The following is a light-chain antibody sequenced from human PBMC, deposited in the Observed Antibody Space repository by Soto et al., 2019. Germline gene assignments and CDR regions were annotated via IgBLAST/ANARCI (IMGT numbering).Light chain of an antibody. Sequence: EIVLTQSPGTLSLTLGERATLSCRASQSVSSRYLAWYQQKPGQAPRLLIYSVSSRATGIPVRFSGGGSGTDFTLTLSRVEPEDFAAYYCQQEGSAQYSCGQGTKLEIK. J-gene: IGKJ2*01. CDR2: SVS. CDR3: QQEGSAQYS. CDR1: QSVSSRY. V-gene: IGKV3-20*01.